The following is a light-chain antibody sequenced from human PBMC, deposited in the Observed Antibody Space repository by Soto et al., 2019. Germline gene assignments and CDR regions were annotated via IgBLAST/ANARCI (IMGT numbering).Light chain of an antibody. CDR2: DVT. Sequence: QSVLTQPASLSGSPGQSITISCTGTSSDVGGFNYVSWYQQHPGKAPKLMIYDVTNRPSGVSYRFSGSKPGNTASLTISGLQAEDEADYYCNSYTSSSTYVFGTGTKVTVL. J-gene: IGLJ1*01. CDR1: SSDVGGFNY. CDR3: NSYTSSSTYV. V-gene: IGLV2-14*03.